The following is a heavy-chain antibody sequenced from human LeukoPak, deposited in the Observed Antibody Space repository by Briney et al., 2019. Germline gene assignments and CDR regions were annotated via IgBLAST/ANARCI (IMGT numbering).Heavy chain of an antibody. V-gene: IGHV3-53*01. D-gene: IGHD4-17*01. CDR2: IYSGGGT. J-gene: IGHJ1*01. Sequence: GGSLRLSCAASRFTVRSNYMNWVRQAPGKGLEWVSVIYSGGGTFYADSVKGRFTISRDNSKNTVSLQMNSLRVEDTAVYYCARGDYGDRGMSFQQWAEGTLVTVSS. CDR3: ARGDYGDRGMSFQQ. CDR1: RFTVRSNY.